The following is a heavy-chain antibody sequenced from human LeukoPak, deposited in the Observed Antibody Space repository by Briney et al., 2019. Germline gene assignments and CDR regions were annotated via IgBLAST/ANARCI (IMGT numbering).Heavy chain of an antibody. J-gene: IGHJ4*02. Sequence: SETLSLTCTVSGGSISSSSYYWGWIRQPPGKGLEWIGSIYYSGSTYYNPSLKSRVTISVDTSKNQFSLKLSSVTAADTAVYYCARDTHYYGSGSYDYWGQGTLVTVSS. V-gene: IGHV4-39*01. CDR3: ARDTHYYGSGSYDY. CDR1: GGSISSSSYY. CDR2: IYYSGST. D-gene: IGHD3-10*01.